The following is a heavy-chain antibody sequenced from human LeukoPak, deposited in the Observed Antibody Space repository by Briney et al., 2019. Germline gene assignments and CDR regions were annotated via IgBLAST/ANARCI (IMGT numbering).Heavy chain of an antibody. CDR3: ARLMQYQVKAFDI. D-gene: IGHD2-2*01. CDR2: IYPGDSDI. CDR1: GYSFISHW. V-gene: IGHV5-51*01. J-gene: IGHJ3*02. Sequence: GESLKISCKGFGYSFISHWIGWVRQMPGKGLEWVGIIYPGDSDIRYSPSFQGHVTISADKSLTTAYRQWRSLKASDNAMQYRARLMQYQVKAFDIWGQGKMVTVSS.